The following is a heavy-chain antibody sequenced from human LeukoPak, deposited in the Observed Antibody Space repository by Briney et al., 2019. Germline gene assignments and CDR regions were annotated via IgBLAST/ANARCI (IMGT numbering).Heavy chain of an antibody. V-gene: IGHV1-69*05. CDR1: GGTFSSYA. Sequence: SVKVSCKASGGTFSSYAISWLRQAPGQGLEWMGRIIPIFGTANYAQKFQGRVTITTDESTSTAYMELSSLRSEDTAVYYCARDGYCSGGSCYSVSWGQGTLATVSS. CDR2: IIPIFGTA. CDR3: ARDGYCSGGSCYSVS. D-gene: IGHD2-15*01. J-gene: IGHJ5*02.